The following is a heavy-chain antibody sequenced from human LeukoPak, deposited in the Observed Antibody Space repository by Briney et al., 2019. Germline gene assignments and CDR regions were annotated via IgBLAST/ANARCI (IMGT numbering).Heavy chain of an antibody. J-gene: IGHJ4*02. CDR1: GYTFTGYH. Sequence: ASVKVSCKASGYTFTGYHMRWVRQAPGQGLEWMGRINPNSGDTNYAQKFQGRVTMTRDTSISTAYMELSRLRSDDTAVYYCARDYCSSTSCLFDYWGQGTLVTASS. V-gene: IGHV1-2*06. CDR2: INPNSGDT. CDR3: ARDYCSSTSCLFDY. D-gene: IGHD2-2*01.